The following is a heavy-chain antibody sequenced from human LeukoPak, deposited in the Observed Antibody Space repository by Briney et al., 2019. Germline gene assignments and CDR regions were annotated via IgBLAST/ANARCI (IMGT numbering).Heavy chain of an antibody. CDR2: ISAYNGNT. CDR1: GYTFTSYG. J-gene: IGHJ4*02. CDR3: ARGVVVVVAANLFFDY. V-gene: IGHV1-18*01. D-gene: IGHD2-15*01. Sequence: GASVKVSCKASGYTFTSYGISWVRQAPGQGLEWMGWISAYNGNTNYAQKLQGRVTMTTDTSTSTVYMELSSLRSEDTAVYYCARGVVVVVAANLFFDYWGQGTLVTVSS.